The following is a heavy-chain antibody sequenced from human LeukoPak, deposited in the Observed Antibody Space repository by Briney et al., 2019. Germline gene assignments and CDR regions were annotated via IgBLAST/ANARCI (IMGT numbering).Heavy chain of an antibody. V-gene: IGHV3-9*01. D-gene: IGHD3-22*01. Sequence: PGRSLRLSCAASGFTFDDYAMLWVRQAPGKGLEWVSGISWNSGSIGYADSVKGRFTISIDNAKNSLYLQMNSLRAEDTALYYFAKDISGYFPSLDYWGQGTLVTVSS. CDR3: AKDISGYFPSLDY. J-gene: IGHJ4*02. CDR2: ISWNSGSI. CDR1: GFTFDDYA.